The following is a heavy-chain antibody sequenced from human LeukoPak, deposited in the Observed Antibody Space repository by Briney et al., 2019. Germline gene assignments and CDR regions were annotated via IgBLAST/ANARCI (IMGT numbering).Heavy chain of an antibody. V-gene: IGHV1-69*01. D-gene: IGHD1-1*01. J-gene: IGHJ3*02. Sequence: SEKISCKASGGTFISYAISWVRQAPGQGLEWMGGIIPIFGTANYAQKFQGRVTITADESTSTAYMELSSLRSEDTAVYYCGRDQLGIRQDAFDIWGQGTMVTVSS. CDR2: IIPIFGTA. CDR1: GGTFISYA. CDR3: GRDQLGIRQDAFDI.